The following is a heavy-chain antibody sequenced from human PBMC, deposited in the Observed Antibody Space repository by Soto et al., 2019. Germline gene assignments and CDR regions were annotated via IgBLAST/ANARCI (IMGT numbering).Heavy chain of an antibody. Sequence: QVQLVESGGGVVQPGRSLRLSCAASGFTFSSYAMHWVRQAPGKGLEWVAVISYDGRNKYYADSVKGRFTISSDNSKNTLYLQMNSLRAEDTAVYYCAREEPSGEGAYDYWGQGTLVTVSS. J-gene: IGHJ4*02. V-gene: IGHV3-30*04. CDR2: ISYDGRNK. CDR1: GFTFSSYA. CDR3: AREEPSGEGAYDY. D-gene: IGHD1-26*01.